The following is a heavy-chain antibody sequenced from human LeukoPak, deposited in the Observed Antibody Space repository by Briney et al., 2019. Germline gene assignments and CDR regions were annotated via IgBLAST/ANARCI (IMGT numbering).Heavy chain of an antibody. J-gene: IGHJ4*02. CDR1: GFTFSSYA. CDR2: IGGSGGST. CDR3: AKDPYSSGYPYFDY. D-gene: IGHD3-22*01. V-gene: IGHV3-23*01. Sequence: GGSLRLSCAASGFTFSSYAMSWVRQAPGKGLEWVSAIGGSGGSTYYADSVKGRFTISRDNSKNTLYLQMNSLRAEDTAVYYCAKDPYSSGYPYFDYWGQGTLVTVSS.